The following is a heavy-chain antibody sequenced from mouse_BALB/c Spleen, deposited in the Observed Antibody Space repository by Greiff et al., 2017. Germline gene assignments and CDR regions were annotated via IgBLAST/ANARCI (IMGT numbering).Heavy chain of an antibody. CDR3: ARRWGYYDFDD. CDR2: IDPENGNT. D-gene: IGHD2-3*01. V-gene: IGHV14-1*02. Sequence: VQLQQSGAELVRPGALVKLSCKASGFNIKDYYMHWVKQRPEQGLEWIGWIDPENGNTIYDPKFQGKASITADTSSNTAYLQLSSLTSEDTAVYYCARRWGYYDFDDWGQGTTLTVSS. CDR1: GFNIKDYY. J-gene: IGHJ2*01.